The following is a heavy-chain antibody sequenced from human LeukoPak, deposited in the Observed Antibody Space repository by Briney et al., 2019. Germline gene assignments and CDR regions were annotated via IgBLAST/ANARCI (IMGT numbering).Heavy chain of an antibody. CDR1: GGSFSVYY. J-gene: IGHJ3*02. D-gene: IGHD2-21*01. V-gene: IGHV4-34*01. CDR2: INHIGST. CDR3: ARAGLRNDAFDT. Sequence: SETLSLTCAVYGGSFSVYYWSWIRQPPGKGLEWIWEINHIGSTNYNPPLKSRVTLSVDTSKNQFSLKLSSMTAAHTAVYYCARAGLRNDAFDTCGQGTICTVSS.